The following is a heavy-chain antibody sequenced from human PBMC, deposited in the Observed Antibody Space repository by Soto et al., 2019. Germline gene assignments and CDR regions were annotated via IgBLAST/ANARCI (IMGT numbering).Heavy chain of an antibody. CDR2: IKQDGSEK. D-gene: IGHD2-2*01. V-gene: IGHV3-7*01. CDR1: GFTFISYW. Sequence: EVQLVESGGGLVQPGGSLRLSCAASGFTFISYWMSWVRQAPGKGLEWVANIKQDGSEKYYVDSVKGRFTISRDNAKNSLYLQMNSLRAEDTAVYYCARGRGCSTGCHNFDYWGQGTLVTVSS. J-gene: IGHJ4*02. CDR3: ARGRGCSTGCHNFDY.